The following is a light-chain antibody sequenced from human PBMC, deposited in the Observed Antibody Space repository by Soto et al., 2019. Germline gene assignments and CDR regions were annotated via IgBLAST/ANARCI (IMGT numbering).Light chain of an antibody. CDR3: SSFASSKTWG. V-gene: IGLV2-8*01. Sequence: QSALTQPPSASGSPGQSVTISCTGTSSDVGAYNYVSWYQQHAGKAPKLVIYEVTKRPSGVPDRFSGSKSANTASLTVSGLQAEDGAHYYCSSFASSKTWGFGGGTKLTVL. CDR2: EVT. CDR1: SSDVGAYNY. J-gene: IGLJ3*02.